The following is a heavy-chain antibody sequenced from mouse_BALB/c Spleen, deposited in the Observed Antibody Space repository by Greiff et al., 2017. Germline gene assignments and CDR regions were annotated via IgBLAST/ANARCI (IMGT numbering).Heavy chain of an antibody. CDR1: GYAFTSYN. CDR2: IDPYNGGT. Sequence: EVKVVESGPELVKPGASVKVSCKASGYAFTSYNMYWVKQSHGKSLEWIGYIDPYNGGTSYNQKFKGKATLTVDKSSSTAYMHLNSLTSEDSAVYYCARRDYDGYYGYAMDYWGQGTSVTVSS. D-gene: IGHD2-3*01. V-gene: IGHV1S135*01. CDR3: ARRDYDGYYGYAMDY. J-gene: IGHJ4*01.